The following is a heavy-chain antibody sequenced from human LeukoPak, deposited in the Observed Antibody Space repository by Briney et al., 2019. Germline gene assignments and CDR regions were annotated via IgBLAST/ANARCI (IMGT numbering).Heavy chain of an antibody. V-gene: IGHV3-48*03. Sequence: GGSLRLSCAASGFTFSSYEMNWVRQAPGKGLEWVSYISSSGSTIYYADSVKGRFTISRDNAKNSLYLQMNSLRAEDTAVYYCAREYYDTLTGYLDVWGKGTTVTISS. J-gene: IGHJ6*04. CDR1: GFTFSSYE. CDR3: AREYYDTLTGYLDV. CDR2: ISSSGSTI. D-gene: IGHD3-9*01.